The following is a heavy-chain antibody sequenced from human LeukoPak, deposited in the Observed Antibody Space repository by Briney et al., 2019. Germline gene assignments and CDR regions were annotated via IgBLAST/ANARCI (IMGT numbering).Heavy chain of an antibody. J-gene: IGHJ4*02. CDR1: GFTFDDYA. CDR2: ISWNSGSI. CDR3: AKSGCSSTSCYLNY. D-gene: IGHD2-2*01. V-gene: IGHV3-9*03. Sequence: GXSLRLSCAASGFTFDDYAMHWVRQAPGKGLEWVSGISWNSGSIVYADSVKGRFTISRDNAKNSLYLQMNSLRPEDMALYYCAKSGCSSTSCYLNYWGQGILVTVSS.